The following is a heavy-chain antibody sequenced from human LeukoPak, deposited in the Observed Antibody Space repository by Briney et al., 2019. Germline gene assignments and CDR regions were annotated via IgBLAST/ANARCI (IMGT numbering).Heavy chain of an antibody. CDR1: GGSISSGSYY. D-gene: IGHD6-13*01. V-gene: IGHV4-61*02. J-gene: IGHJ5*02. Sequence: SETLSLTCTVSGGSISSGSYYWSWIRQPAGKGLEWIGRIYTSGSTNYNPSLKSRVTISVDTSKNQFSLTLSSVTAADTAVYYCARSKTGYSSSWYDGGFDPWGQGTLVTVSS. CDR2: IYTSGST. CDR3: ARSKTGYSSSWYDGGFDP.